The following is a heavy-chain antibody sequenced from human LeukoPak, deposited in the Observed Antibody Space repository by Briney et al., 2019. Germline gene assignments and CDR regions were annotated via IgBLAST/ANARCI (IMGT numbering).Heavy chain of an antibody. J-gene: IGHJ4*02. CDR3: AKYSGTYRDY. Sequence: PGGSLRLSCAASGFTFSSSNMNWVRRAPGRGLEWVSSISSSSTYIFYADSVKGRFTISRDNTKNSLYLQMNSLRAEDTAVYYCAKYSGTYRDYWGQGTLVTVSS. D-gene: IGHD1-26*01. CDR2: ISSSSTYI. CDR1: GFTFSSSN. V-gene: IGHV3-21*01.